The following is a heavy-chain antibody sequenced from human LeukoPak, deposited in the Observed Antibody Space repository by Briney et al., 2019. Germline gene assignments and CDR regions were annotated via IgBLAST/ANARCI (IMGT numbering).Heavy chain of an antibody. CDR3: ARDIIDGYNSPFDY. V-gene: IGHV3-33*01. CDR2: IWYDGSNK. J-gene: IGHJ4*02. Sequence: GRSLRLSCAASGFTFSSYGMHWVRQAPGKGLEWVAVIWYDGSNKYYADSVKGRFTISRDNSKNTLYLQMNSLRAEDTAVYYCARDIIDGYNSPFDYWGQGTLVTVSS. CDR1: GFTFSSYG. D-gene: IGHD5-24*01.